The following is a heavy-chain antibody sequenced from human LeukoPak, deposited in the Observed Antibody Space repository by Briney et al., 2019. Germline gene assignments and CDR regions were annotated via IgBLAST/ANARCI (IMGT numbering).Heavy chain of an antibody. Sequence: HPGRSLRLSCAASGFTFSGYAIHWVRQAPGKGLEWVAVISYDGSNKYYADSVKGRFTISRDNSKNTLYLQMDSLRAEDTAVYYCAKGARPLWFGKLSDGMDVWGQGTTVTVSS. CDR3: AKGARPLWFGKLSDGMDV. J-gene: IGHJ6*02. CDR1: GFTFSGYA. D-gene: IGHD3-10*01. V-gene: IGHV3-30*04. CDR2: ISYDGSNK.